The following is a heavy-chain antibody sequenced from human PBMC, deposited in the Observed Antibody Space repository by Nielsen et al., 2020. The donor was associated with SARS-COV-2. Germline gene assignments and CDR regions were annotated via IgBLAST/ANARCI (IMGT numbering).Heavy chain of an antibody. D-gene: IGHD3-3*01. Sequence: SETLSLTCSVSGASISSSSLYWGWIRQTPGKGLEWIGSIYYTGSTYYKPSLKSRVTISVDTSKNQFSLKLSSVTAADTALYYCARERVGGITIFGVVTRYGMDVWGQGTTVTVSS. CDR3: ARERVGGITIFGVVTRYGMDV. J-gene: IGHJ6*02. CDR1: GASISSSSLY. V-gene: IGHV4-39*07. CDR2: IYYTGST.